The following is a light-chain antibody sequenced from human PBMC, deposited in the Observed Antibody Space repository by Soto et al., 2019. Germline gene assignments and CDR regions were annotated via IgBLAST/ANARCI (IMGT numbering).Light chain of an antibody. CDR1: QSISSY. CDR2: AAS. J-gene: IGKJ4*01. V-gene: IGKV1-39*01. CDR3: QQSYSTLRVT. Sequence: IQMTQSPSSLSASVGDRVTITCRASQSISSYLNWYQQKPGKAPKLLIYAASSLQSGVPSRFSGSGSGTDFTLTISSLQPEDFATYYCQQSYSTLRVTFGGGTKVDIK.